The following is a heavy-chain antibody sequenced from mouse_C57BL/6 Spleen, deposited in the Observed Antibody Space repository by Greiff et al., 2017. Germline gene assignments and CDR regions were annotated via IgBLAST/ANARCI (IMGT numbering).Heavy chain of an antibody. Sequence: PGTSVKLSCKASGYTFTSYWMHWVKQRPGQGLEWIGVIDPSDSYTNYNQKFKGKATLTVDTSSSTAYMQLSSLTSEDSAVYYCALGRGYFDYWGQGTTLTVSS. CDR2: IDPSDSYT. D-gene: IGHD4-1*01. V-gene: IGHV1-59*01. CDR1: GYTFTSYW. J-gene: IGHJ2*01. CDR3: ALGRGYFDY.